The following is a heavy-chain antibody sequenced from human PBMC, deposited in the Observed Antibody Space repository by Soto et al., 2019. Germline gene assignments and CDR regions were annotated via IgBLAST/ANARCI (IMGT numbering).Heavy chain of an antibody. Sequence: EVQLVESGGGLVKPGGSLRLSCAASGFTFSSYSMNWVRQAPGKGLEWVSSISSSSSYIYYADSVKGRFTISRDNAQNSLYLQMTSLRAEDKAVYYCARDFDYGDYVDAFDIWGQGTMVTVSS. CDR2: ISSSSSYI. V-gene: IGHV3-21*01. CDR1: GFTFSSYS. J-gene: IGHJ3*02. D-gene: IGHD4-17*01. CDR3: ARDFDYGDYVDAFDI.